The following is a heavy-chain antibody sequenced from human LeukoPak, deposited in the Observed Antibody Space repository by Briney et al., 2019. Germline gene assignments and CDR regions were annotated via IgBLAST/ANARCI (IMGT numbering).Heavy chain of an antibody. V-gene: IGHV4-34*01. CDR2: INHSGST. J-gene: IGHJ4*02. Sequence: SETLSLTCAGYGGSFSGYYWSWIRQPPGKGLEWIGEINHSGSTNYNPSLKSRVTISVDTSKNQFSLKLSSVTAADTAVYYCARRQTYYFDYWGQGTLVTVSS. CDR3: ARRQTYYFDY. CDR1: GGSFSGYY.